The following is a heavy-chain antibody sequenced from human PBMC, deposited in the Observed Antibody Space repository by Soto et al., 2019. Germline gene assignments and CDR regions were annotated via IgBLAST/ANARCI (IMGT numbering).Heavy chain of an antibody. J-gene: IGHJ6*02. D-gene: IGHD3-10*01. CDR1: GFTFSSYA. CDR2: ISGGGSST. Sequence: GGSLRLSCAASGFTFSSYAMTWVRQAPGKGLEWVSAISGGGSSTYYADSVKGRFTDSRDNSKNTLYLQMNGLRAEDTATYYCAKGLVRGLSYYYGMDVWGQGTTVTVSS. CDR3: AKGLVRGLSYYYGMDV. V-gene: IGHV3-23*01.